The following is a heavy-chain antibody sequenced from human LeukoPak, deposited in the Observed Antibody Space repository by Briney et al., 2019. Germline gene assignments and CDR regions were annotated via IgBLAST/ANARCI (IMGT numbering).Heavy chain of an antibody. V-gene: IGHV3-15*01. J-gene: IGHJ3*02. CDR1: GFTFSNAW. CDR2: IKSKTDGGTT. Sequence: GGSLRLSCAASGFTFSNAWMSWVRQAPGKGLEWVGRIKSKTDGGTTDYAAPVKGRFTISRDDSKNTLYPQMNSLKTEDTAVYYCARDGVATTGAFDIWXXXXMVTVSS. D-gene: IGHD5-12*01. CDR3: ARDGVATTGAFDI.